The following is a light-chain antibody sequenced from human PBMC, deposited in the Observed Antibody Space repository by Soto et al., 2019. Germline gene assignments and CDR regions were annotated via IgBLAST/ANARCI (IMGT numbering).Light chain of an antibody. CDR3: QQRHRWPIT. CDR2: DAY. Sequence: EIVMTQSPVTLSLSPGERATLCCGASQSFRGLLAWYQQKPGQAPRLLIYDAYNRATGIPPRFSGSGSGTDFTLTISSLEPEDSTVYYCQQRHRWPITFGQGTRLEIK. CDR1: QSFRGL. V-gene: IGKV3-11*01. J-gene: IGKJ5*01.